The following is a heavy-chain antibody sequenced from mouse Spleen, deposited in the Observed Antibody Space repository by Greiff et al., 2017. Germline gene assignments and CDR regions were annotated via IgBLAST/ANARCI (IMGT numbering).Heavy chain of an antibody. CDR2: ISSGGSYT. V-gene: IGHV5-9-3*01. D-gene: IGHD1-1*01. CDR1: GFTFSSYA. CDR3: ARQGTTVVPSDY. J-gene: IGHJ2*01. Sequence: EVKLVESGGGLVKPGGSLKLSCAASGFTFSSYAMSWVRQTPEKRLEWVATISSGGSYTYYPDSVKGRFTISRDNAKNTLYLQMSSLRSEDTAMYYCARQGTTVVPSDYWGQGTTLTVSS.